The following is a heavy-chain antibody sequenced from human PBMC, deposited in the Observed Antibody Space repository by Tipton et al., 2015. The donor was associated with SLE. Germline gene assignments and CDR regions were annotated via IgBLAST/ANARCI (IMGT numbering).Heavy chain of an antibody. Sequence: SLRLSCAVSGFTFSSYGMHWVCQAPGKGLEWVAVIWYDGSNKYYADSVRGRFTISRDNSKNKLYLQMNSLRAEDTAVYYCSREAGLAAAASLTMDVWGKGTTVIASS. V-gene: IGHV3-33*01. CDR2: IWYDGSNK. J-gene: IGHJ6*03. D-gene: IGHD6-13*01. CDR3: SREAGLAAAASLTMDV. CDR1: GFTFSSYG.